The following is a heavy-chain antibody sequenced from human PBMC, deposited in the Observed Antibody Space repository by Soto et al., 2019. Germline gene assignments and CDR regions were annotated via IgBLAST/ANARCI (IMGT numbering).Heavy chain of an antibody. CDR2: ISHDGTSR. J-gene: IGHJ5*02. Sequence: QVQLVESGGGVVQPGGSSKLACSASGFTVATTGMHWVRQAPGKGLEWVAMISHDGTSRPYRDSVRGRFTISRDDAKNTLYLEMTSLRPEDTAMYFCAKDWGSSGWFNWFNPWGQGVRVTVSS. V-gene: IGHV3-30*18. CDR1: GFTVATTG. D-gene: IGHD6-19*01. CDR3: AKDWGSSGWFNWFNP.